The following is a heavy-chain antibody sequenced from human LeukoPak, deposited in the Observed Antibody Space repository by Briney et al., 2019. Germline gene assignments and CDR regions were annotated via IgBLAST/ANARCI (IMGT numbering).Heavy chain of an antibody. V-gene: IGHV5-51*01. CDR1: GYTFTTYW. Sequence: GESLKISCKASGYTFTTYWIGWVRQMPGKGLEWMGIIYPGDSDTRYSPSFQGQVTISADKSISTAYLQWSSLKASDTAMYYCARQQGYSYGPYYYYYMDVWGKGTTVTVSS. CDR3: ARQQGYSYGPYYYYYMDV. CDR2: IYPGDSDT. J-gene: IGHJ6*03. D-gene: IGHD5-18*01.